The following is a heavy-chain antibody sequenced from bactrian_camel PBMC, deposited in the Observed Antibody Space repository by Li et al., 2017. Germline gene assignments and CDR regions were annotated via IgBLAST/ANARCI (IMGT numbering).Heavy chain of an antibody. Sequence: VQLVESGGGLVQPGGSLRLSCEASGFTFSSYAMSWVRQAPGKGLEWVSSINRGGGSTYYADSVKGRFTISRDNAKNTLYLQMSSLISEDTALYYRATDWGYSDYVPSTSYWGQGTQVTVS. J-gene: IGHJ4*01. CDR3: ATDWGYSDYVPSTSY. D-gene: IGHD4*01. CDR2: INRGGGST. V-gene: IGHV3S31*01. CDR1: GFTFSSYA.